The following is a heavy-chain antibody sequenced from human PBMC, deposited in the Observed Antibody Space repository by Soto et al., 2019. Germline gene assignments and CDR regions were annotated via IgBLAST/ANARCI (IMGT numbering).Heavy chain of an antibody. J-gene: IGHJ4*02. CDR1: GYTFTGYA. V-gene: IGHV1-3*05. CDR2: INAGNGNT. CDR3: ARSAISPFGGLIGPFDY. D-gene: IGHD3-16*02. Sequence: QVQLVQSGAEEKKPGASVKVSCEASGYTFTGYAIHWVRQAPGQRLEWMGGINAGNGNTKYSQKFQGRVTITRDTSASTAYRELSSLRSEDTAVYYCARSAISPFGGLIGPFDYWGQGNLVIVSS.